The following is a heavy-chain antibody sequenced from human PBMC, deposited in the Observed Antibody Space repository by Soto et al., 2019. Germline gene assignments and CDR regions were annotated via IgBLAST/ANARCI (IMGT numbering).Heavy chain of an antibody. D-gene: IGHD3-3*01. CDR3: ARTRDFWSGNDAFDI. CDR1: GGSVSSGSYY. J-gene: IGHJ3*02. Sequence: SETLSLTCTVSGGSVSSGSYYWSWIRQPPGKGLEWIGYMYYSGSTNYNPSLKSRVTISLDTSKNQFSLKLSSVTAADTAVYFCARTRDFWSGNDAFDIWGQGTMVTVS. V-gene: IGHV4-61*01. CDR2: MYYSGST.